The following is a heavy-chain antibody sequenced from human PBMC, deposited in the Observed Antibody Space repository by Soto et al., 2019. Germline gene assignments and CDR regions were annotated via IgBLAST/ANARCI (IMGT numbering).Heavy chain of an antibody. CDR3: ARRERYYGSPGWFDP. J-gene: IGHJ5*02. Sequence: SETRSLPCCVSDVSISRSSYYWVWILPPPGKGLEWIGTVYYNENTYYNPSLKSRVTITVDTAKNQFSLNLRSVTAADTAMYFCARRERYYGSPGWFDPWGPGTLVTVAS. CDR1: DVSISRSSYY. CDR2: VYYNENT. D-gene: IGHD3-10*01. V-gene: IGHV4-39*01.